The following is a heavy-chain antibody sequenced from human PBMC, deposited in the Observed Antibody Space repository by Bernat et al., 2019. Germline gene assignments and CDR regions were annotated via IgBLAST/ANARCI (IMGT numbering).Heavy chain of an antibody. D-gene: IGHD6-19*01. V-gene: IGHV4-34*01. CDR2: INHSGST. CDR3: ARGQQERGSGWYRWFDP. CDR1: GGSFSGYY. Sequence: QVQLQQWGAGLLKPSETLSLTCAVYGGSFSGYYWSWIRQPPGKGLEWIGEINHSGSTNYNPSLKSRVTISVDTSKNQFSLKLSSVTAADTAVYYCARGQQERGSGWYRWFDPWGQGTLVTVSS. J-gene: IGHJ5*02.